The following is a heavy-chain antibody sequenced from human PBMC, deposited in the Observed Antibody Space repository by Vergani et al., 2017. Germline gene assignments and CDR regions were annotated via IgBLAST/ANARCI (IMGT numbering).Heavy chain of an antibody. CDR2: IYYSGST. V-gene: IGHV4-59*01. D-gene: IGHD3-10*01. J-gene: IGHJ4*02. CDR1: GGSISSYY. Sequence: QVQLQESGPGLVKPSETLSLTCTVSGGSISSYYWSWIRQPPGKGLEWIGYIYYSGSTNYNPSLKSRVTISVDTSKNQFSLKLSSVTAAETAVYYCARSYYYGSGSYSHFDYWGQGTLVTVSS. CDR3: ARSYYYGSGSYSHFDY.